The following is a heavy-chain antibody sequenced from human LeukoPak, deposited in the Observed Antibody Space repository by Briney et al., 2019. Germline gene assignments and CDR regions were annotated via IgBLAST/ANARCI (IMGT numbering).Heavy chain of an antibody. D-gene: IGHD2/OR15-2a*01. Sequence: NTSETLSLTCTVSGASISSSSDYWGWIRQPPGKGLEWIGSIFYSGSTYYNPSLKSRVTISVDTSRNQFSLKLTSVTAADTAVYYCARDDVRGFHSGQGTLVTVSS. CDR2: IFYSGST. V-gene: IGHV4-39*02. J-gene: IGHJ4*02. CDR3: ARDDVRGFH. CDR1: GASISSSSDY.